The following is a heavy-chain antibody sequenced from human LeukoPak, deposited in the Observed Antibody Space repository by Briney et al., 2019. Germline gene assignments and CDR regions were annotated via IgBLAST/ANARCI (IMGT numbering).Heavy chain of an antibody. CDR2: IGTSTSYI. Sequence: PGGSLRLSCAASGFTFSTYIMNWVRQTPGKGLEWVSSIGTSTSYIYYADSVKGRFTISRDNSKNTLYLQMNSLGAEDTAVYYCAKEGSWQGVYFDYWGQGTLVTVSS. J-gene: IGHJ4*02. D-gene: IGHD2-15*01. CDR1: GFTFSTYI. CDR3: AKEGSWQGVYFDY. V-gene: IGHV3-21*01.